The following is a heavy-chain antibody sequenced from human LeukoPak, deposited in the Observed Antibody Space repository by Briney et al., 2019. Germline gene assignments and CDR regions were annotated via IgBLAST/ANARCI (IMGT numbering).Heavy chain of an antibody. CDR3: AKEFGTMVRGVIDHFDY. Sequence: GGSLRLSCAASGFTFSSYAMSWVRQAPGKGLEWVSAISGSGGSTYYADSVKGRFTISRDNSKNTLYLQMNSLRAEGTAVYYCAKEFGTMVRGVIDHFDYWGQGTLVTVSS. V-gene: IGHV3-23*01. D-gene: IGHD3-10*01. CDR1: GFTFSSYA. J-gene: IGHJ4*02. CDR2: ISGSGGST.